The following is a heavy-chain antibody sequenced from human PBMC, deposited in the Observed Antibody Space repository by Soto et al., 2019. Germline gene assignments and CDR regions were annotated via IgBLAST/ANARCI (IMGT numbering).Heavy chain of an antibody. D-gene: IGHD2-21*02. CDR1: GDSISSRSYY. Sequence: NPSETLSLTCTVTGDSISSRSYYWGWIRQPPGKGLEWIGSIYYSGSTYNNPSLRSRVSMSIDTSKDQFSLKLKSVTAADTALYFCARTRHSVVTQAYFDVWGAGSLVSVSS. V-gene: IGHV4-39*01. CDR2: IYYSGST. CDR3: ARTRHSVVTQAYFDV. J-gene: IGHJ4*02.